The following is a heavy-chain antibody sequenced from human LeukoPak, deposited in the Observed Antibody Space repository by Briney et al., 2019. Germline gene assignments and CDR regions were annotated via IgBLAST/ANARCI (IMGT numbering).Heavy chain of an antibody. J-gene: IGHJ4*02. CDR2: VSSSRTTI. CDR3: ARMSTGYYDDY. V-gene: IGHV3-48*01. CDR1: GFTFSTFG. Sequence: GGSLRLSCVASGFTFSTFGMNWVRQAPGKGLEWASYVSSSRTTIYYADSVKGRFTISRDDAKSSLYLQMNSLRAEDTALYYCARMSTGYYDDYWGQGTLVAVSS. D-gene: IGHD3-9*01.